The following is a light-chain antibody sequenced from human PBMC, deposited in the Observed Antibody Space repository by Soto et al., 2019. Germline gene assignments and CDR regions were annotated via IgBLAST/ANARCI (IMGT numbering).Light chain of an antibody. Sequence: QSVLTQPASVSGSPGQSITISCTGTSSDVGGYNYVSWYQQHPGKAPKLMIYDVSNRPSGVSNRFSGSKSGNTASLTISGLQAEDEAGYYCSSYTSSSIPYGFGTGTKVTVL. CDR1: SSDVGGYNY. J-gene: IGLJ1*01. V-gene: IGLV2-14*01. CDR2: DVS. CDR3: SSYTSSSIPYG.